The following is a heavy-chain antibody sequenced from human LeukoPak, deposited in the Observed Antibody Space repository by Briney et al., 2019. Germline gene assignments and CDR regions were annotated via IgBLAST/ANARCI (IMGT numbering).Heavy chain of an antibody. CDR1: GGSISSSNW. CDR3: ARRGDY. Sequence: SETLSLTCAVSGGSISSSNWWSWVRQPPGKGLEWIGEINHSGSTNYNPSLKSRVTISVDTSKNQFSLKLSSVTAADTAVYYCARRGDYWGQGTLVTVSS. V-gene: IGHV4-4*02. D-gene: IGHD3-16*01. J-gene: IGHJ4*02. CDR2: INHSGST.